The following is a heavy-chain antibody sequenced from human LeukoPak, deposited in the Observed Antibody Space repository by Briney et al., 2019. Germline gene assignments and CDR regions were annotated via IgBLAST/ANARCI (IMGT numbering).Heavy chain of an antibody. CDR3: AGPDRELHAFDI. CDR2: IYYSGST. V-gene: IGHV4-39*07. J-gene: IGHJ3*02. Sequence: SETLSLTCTVSGGSISSSSYYWGWIRQPPGKGLEWIGSIYYSGSTYYNPSLKSRVTISVDTSKNQFSLKLSSVTAADTAVYYCAGPDRELHAFDIWGQGTMVTVSS. CDR1: GGSISSSSYY. D-gene: IGHD1-26*01.